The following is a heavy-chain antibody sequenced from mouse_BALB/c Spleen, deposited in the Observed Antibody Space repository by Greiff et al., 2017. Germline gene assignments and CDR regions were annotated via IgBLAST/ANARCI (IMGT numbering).Heavy chain of an antibody. Sequence: EVQLVESGPELVKPGASMKISCKASGYSFTGYTMNWVKQSHGKNLEWIGLINPYNGGTSYNQKFKGKATLTVDKSSSTAYMELLSLTSEDSAVYYCARGGYGSSYVTPWFAYWGQGTLVTVSA. J-gene: IGHJ3*01. CDR1: GYSFTGYT. V-gene: IGHV1-18*01. CDR3: ARGGYGSSYVTPWFAY. D-gene: IGHD1-1*01. CDR2: INPYNGGT.